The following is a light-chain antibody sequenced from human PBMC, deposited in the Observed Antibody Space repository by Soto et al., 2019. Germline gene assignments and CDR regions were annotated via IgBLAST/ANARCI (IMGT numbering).Light chain of an antibody. J-gene: IGKJ2*01. V-gene: IGKV1-9*01. CDR2: ASS. CDR3: QHLNPVSRT. Sequence: DIQLTQSPSFLSASVGYRVTITCRASQARSSSLAWYQQKPAQAPKLLIYASSTLQSGVPSRFSGSGSGTEFTLTISSLQPEDFATYYCQHLNPVSRTFGPGTKLEI. CDR1: QARSSS.